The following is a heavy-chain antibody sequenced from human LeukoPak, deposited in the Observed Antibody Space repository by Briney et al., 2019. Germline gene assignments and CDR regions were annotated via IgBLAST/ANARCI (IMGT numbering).Heavy chain of an antibody. Sequence: GGSLRLSCAASGFTFSSYDMHWVRQATGKGLEWVSAIGTAGDTYYPGSVKGRFTISRDNAKNSLYLQMNSLRAEDTAVYFCERQPAYDILTGYYNPEYFQHWGQGTLVTVSS. D-gene: IGHD3-9*01. CDR1: GFTFSSYD. J-gene: IGHJ1*01. V-gene: IGHV3-13*01. CDR2: IGTAGDT. CDR3: ERQPAYDILTGYYNPEYFQH.